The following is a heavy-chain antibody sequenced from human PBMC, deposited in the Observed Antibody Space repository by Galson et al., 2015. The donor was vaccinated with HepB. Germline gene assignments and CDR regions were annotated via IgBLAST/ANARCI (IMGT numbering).Heavy chain of an antibody. Sequence: SCKASGYTFTSYGISWVRQAPGQGLEWMGWISAYNGNTNYAQKLQGRVTMTTDTSTSTAYMELRSLRSDDTAVYYCARDRPTTVVSYFDYWGQGTLVTVSS. CDR1: GYTFTSYG. V-gene: IGHV1-18*01. CDR3: ARDRPTTVVSYFDY. D-gene: IGHD4-23*01. J-gene: IGHJ4*02. CDR2: ISAYNGNT.